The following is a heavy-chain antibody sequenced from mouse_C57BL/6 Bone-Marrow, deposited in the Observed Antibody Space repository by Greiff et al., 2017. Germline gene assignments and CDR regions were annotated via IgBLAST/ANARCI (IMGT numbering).Heavy chain of an antibody. D-gene: IGHD2-5*01. CDR3: APFYSNYVGFAY. CDR1: GYTFTSYW. J-gene: IGHJ3*01. Sequence: QVQLQQPGAELVKPGASVKVSCKASGYTFTSYWMHWVKQRPGQGLEWIGRIHPSDSDTNYNQKIKGKATLTVDKSSSTAYMQLSSLTSEDSAVYYCAPFYSNYVGFAYWGQGTRVTVSA. V-gene: IGHV1-74*01. CDR2: IHPSDSDT.